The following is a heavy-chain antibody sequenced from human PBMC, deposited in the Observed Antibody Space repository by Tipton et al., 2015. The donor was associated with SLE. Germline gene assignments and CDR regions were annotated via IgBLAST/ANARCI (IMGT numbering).Heavy chain of an antibody. J-gene: IGHJ4*02. V-gene: IGHV1-18*04. CDR3: ARDGVTTSGTDLYYFGY. CDR2: ISTYNGNT. D-gene: IGHD1-26*01. CDR1: GYTFTTYG. Sequence: QLVQSGAEVKKPGASVKVSCKASGYTFTTYGISWVRQAPGQGLEWMGWISTYNGNTNYAKKLQGRVTMTTDTSTSTAYIERRRLRSDDTAVYYCARDGVTTSGTDLYYFGYWGQGTLVTVSS.